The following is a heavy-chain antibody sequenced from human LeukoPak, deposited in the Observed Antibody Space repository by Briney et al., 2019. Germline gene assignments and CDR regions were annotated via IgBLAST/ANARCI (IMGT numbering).Heavy chain of an antibody. CDR1: GGSITTYY. V-gene: IGHV4-59*12. Sequence: SETLSLTCTVSGGSITTYYWSWIRQPPGKGLEWIGYIYYSRGTMYNPSLKSRVTMSVDRSKNQFSLKLSSVTAADTAVYYCASSVSRDAFDIWGQGTMVTVSS. J-gene: IGHJ3*02. CDR3: ASSVSRDAFDI. CDR2: IYYSRGT.